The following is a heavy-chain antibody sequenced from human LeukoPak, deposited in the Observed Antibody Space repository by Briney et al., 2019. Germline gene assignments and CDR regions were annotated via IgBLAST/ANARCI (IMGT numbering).Heavy chain of an antibody. CDR3: ARIHDFWRNRFDP. D-gene: IGHD3-3*01. J-gene: IGHJ5*02. Sequence: SVKVSCKASGGTFSSYTISWVRQAPGQGLEWMGRIIPILGMANYAQKFRGRVTITADKSTSTAYMELSSLRSEDTAVYYCARIHDFWRNRFDPWGQGTLVTVSS. CDR2: IIPILGMA. CDR1: GGTFSSYT. V-gene: IGHV1-69*02.